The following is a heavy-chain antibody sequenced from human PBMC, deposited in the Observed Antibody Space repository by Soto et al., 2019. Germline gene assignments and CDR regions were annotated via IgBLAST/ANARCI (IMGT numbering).Heavy chain of an antibody. Sequence: QVQLVQSGAEVKKPGASVKVSCKASGYTFTSYYMHWVRQAPGQGLEWMGMINPSGGSTSYAQKFQSRVTMTRDTSTSTVYMELSSLRSEDTAVYYCASSVIAAAGPFDYWGQGTLVTVSS. V-gene: IGHV1-46*03. CDR2: INPSGGST. D-gene: IGHD6-13*01. CDR3: ASSVIAAAGPFDY. J-gene: IGHJ4*02. CDR1: GYTFTSYY.